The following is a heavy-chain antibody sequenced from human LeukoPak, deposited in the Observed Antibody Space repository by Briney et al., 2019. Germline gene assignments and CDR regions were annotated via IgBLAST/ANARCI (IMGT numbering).Heavy chain of an antibody. CDR1: RFTFSSYV. CDR3: VGGGRDGYNIYFQH. D-gene: IGHD5-24*01. CDR2: ISTNGGST. J-gene: IGHJ1*01. V-gene: IGHV3-64*05. Sequence: PGGSLKVPCSASRFTFSSYVIHWVRQAPGKGLEYVSVISTNGGSTDYADAVKERFTIYRDNSKKTVYVQMSSLRAEDTAVYYCVGGGRDGYNIYFQHWGQ.